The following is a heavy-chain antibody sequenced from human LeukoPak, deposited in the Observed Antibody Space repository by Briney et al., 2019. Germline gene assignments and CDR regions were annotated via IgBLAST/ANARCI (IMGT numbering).Heavy chain of an antibody. CDR1: GFTFSSYA. CDR2: ISGSGGST. V-gene: IGHV3-23*01. CDR3: TRRQSCSSTSCPLQDFDY. J-gene: IGHJ4*02. Sequence: QSGGSLRLSCAASGFTFSSYAMSWVRQAPGKGLEWVSAISGSGGSTYYADSVKGRFTISRDNSKNTLYLQMNSLKTEGTAVYYCTRRQSCSSTSCPLQDFDYWGQGTLVTVSS. D-gene: IGHD2-2*01.